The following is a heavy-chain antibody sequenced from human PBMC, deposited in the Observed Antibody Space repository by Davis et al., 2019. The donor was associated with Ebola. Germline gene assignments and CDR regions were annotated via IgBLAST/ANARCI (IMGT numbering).Heavy chain of an antibody. D-gene: IGHD5-24*01. Sequence: PGGSLRLSCSSSGFSLSDYEMNWVRQAPGKGLEWISYISRSGNTAYYAESVKGRFTISRDSAKNLLSLQMSSLRADDTALYYCAKVRRDEYNYFDSWGQGTPVTVSS. CDR1: GFSLSDYE. CDR2: ISRSGNTA. V-gene: IGHV3-48*03. J-gene: IGHJ4*02. CDR3: AKVRRDEYNYFDS.